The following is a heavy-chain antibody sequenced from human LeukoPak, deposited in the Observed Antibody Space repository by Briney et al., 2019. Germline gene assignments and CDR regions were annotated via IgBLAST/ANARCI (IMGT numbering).Heavy chain of an antibody. CDR2: ISNSGGNT. J-gene: IGHJ4*02. Sequence: GSLRLSCATSGFTFSDYAMSWVRQAPGKGLEWVSTISNSGGNTHYADSVMGRFTISRDNSKSTLYLQMNSLSVEDTAVYHCAKDSIRLLYFLFGYWGQGTLVTVSS. CDR1: GFTFSDYA. D-gene: IGHD2-2*02. V-gene: IGHV3-23*01. CDR3: AKDSIRLLYFLFGY.